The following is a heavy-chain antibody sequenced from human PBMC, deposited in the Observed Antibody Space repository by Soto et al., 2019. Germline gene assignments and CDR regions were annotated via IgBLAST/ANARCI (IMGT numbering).Heavy chain of an antibody. Sequence: PSETLSLTCTVSGGSVSSGSYYWSWIRQPPGKGLEWIGCIYYSGTTNYNPSLKSRVTISADKSKNQFSLRLSSVTAADTAVYYCERDLLVRGVTCSYYGMDVWGQGTTVTVSS. CDR3: ERDLLVRGVTCSYYGMDV. J-gene: IGHJ6*02. CDR2: IYYSGTT. D-gene: IGHD3-10*02. CDR1: GGSVSSGSYY. V-gene: IGHV4-61*01.